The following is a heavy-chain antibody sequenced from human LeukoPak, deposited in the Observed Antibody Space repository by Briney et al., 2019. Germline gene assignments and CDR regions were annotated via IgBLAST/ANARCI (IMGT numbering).Heavy chain of an antibody. J-gene: IGHJ4*02. D-gene: IGHD3-16*01. V-gene: IGHV3-30*02. CDR2: IRFDGSTK. Sequence: PGGSLRLSCAASGISLSTYGVHWVRQAPGKGPEWVAFIRFDGSTKNYADSVKGRFTISRDNSKNTLYLQMNSLRLEDTAVYFCAKDSFRGRYYFDYWGQGTLVTVSS. CDR3: AKDSFRGRYYFDY. CDR1: GISLSTYG.